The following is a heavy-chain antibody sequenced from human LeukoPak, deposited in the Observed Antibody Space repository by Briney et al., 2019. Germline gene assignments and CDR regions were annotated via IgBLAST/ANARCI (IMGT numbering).Heavy chain of an antibody. CDR1: EMSFSAYH. Sequence: GGSLRLSCAASEMSFSAYHMSSVRQAPGMGLEWVANINQDGDKKYYVDSVKGRFTISRDNAKNSLCLEMNSLRVEDTAVYYCARDPYGGNYGAFDIWGQGTMVTVSS. V-gene: IGHV3-7*01. CDR3: ARDPYGGNYGAFDI. CDR2: INQDGDKK. D-gene: IGHD4/OR15-4a*01. J-gene: IGHJ3*02.